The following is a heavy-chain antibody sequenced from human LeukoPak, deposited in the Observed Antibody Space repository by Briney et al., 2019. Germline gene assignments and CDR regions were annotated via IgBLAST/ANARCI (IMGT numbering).Heavy chain of an antibody. CDR1: GITLSNYG. Sequence: GGPLRLSCAVSGITLSNYGMTWVRQAPGKGLEWVAGISDTGGRTNYADSVKGRFTISRDNPKNTLYLQMNSLRAEDTAVYFCAKRGVVIRVILVGFHKEAYYFDSWGQGALVTVSS. J-gene: IGHJ4*02. D-gene: IGHD3-22*01. CDR2: ISDTGGRT. CDR3: AKRGVVIRVILVGFHKEAYYFDS. V-gene: IGHV3-23*01.